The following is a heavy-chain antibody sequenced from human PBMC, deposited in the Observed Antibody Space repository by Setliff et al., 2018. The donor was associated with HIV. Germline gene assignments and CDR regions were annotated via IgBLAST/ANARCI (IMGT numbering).Heavy chain of an antibody. V-gene: IGHV1-69*13. D-gene: IGHD3-22*01. J-gene: IGHJ4*02. CDR1: GYTFTGYY. CDR2: IIPIFGTA. CDR3: ARASLGDSGSYYYSY. Sequence: SVKVSCKASGYTFTGYYMHWVRQAPGQGLEWVGGIIPIFGTANYGQKFQGRVTITADESTSTAYMEVSSLRSEDTAVYYCARASLGDSGSYYYSYWGQGTLVTVSS.